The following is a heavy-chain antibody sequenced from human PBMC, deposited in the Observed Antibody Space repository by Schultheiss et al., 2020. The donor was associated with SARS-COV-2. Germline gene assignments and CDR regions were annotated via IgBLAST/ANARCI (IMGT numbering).Heavy chain of an antibody. CDR2: ISSSSSYI. V-gene: IGHV3-21*01. Sequence: GGSLRLSCAASGFTFSSYSMNWVRQAPGKGLEWVSSISSSSSYIYYADSVKGRFTISRDNAKNSLYLQMNSLRAEDTAVYYCARDTGYCSGGSCYPDCFDYWGQGTLVTVAS. D-gene: IGHD2-15*01. CDR3: ARDTGYCSGGSCYPDCFDY. CDR1: GFTFSSYS. J-gene: IGHJ4*02.